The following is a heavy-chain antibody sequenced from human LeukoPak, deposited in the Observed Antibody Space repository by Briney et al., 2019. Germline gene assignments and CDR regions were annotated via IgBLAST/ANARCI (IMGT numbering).Heavy chain of an antibody. D-gene: IGHD2-21*01. CDR2: IYTSGST. Sequence: SETLSLTCAVYGGSFSGYYWSWIRQPPGKGLEWIGRIYTSGSTNYNPSLKSRVTMSVDTSKNQFSLKLSSVTAADTAVYYCATLTGGDGAFDIWGQGTMVTVSS. CDR3: ATLTGGDGAFDI. CDR1: GGSFSGYY. V-gene: IGHV4-59*10. J-gene: IGHJ3*02.